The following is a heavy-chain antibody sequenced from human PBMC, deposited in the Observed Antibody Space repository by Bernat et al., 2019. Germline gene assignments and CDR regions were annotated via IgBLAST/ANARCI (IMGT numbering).Heavy chain of an antibody. CDR3: ARDGNYYGSGTPQTYFDY. D-gene: IGHD3-10*01. CDR2: ISSSSSYR. Sequence: EVQLVESGGGLVKPGGSLRLSCAASGFTFSSYSMNWVRQAPGKGLEWVSSISSSSSYRYYADSVKGRVTISRDNAKNSLYLQLNSLRAEDTAVYYCARDGNYYGSGTPQTYFDYWGQGTLVTVSS. CDR1: GFTFSSYS. V-gene: IGHV3-21*01. J-gene: IGHJ4*02.